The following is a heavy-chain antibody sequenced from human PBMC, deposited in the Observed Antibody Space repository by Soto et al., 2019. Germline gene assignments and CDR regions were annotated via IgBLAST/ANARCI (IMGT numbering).Heavy chain of an antibody. CDR1: GYMFNTYG. D-gene: IGHD2-2*01. V-gene: IGHV1-18*01. CDR2: ISLYSDGT. J-gene: IGHJ5*02. CDR3: ARVVPGAEAWFGP. Sequence: QVQLVQSGAEVKKPGASVKVSCKASGYMFNTYGITWVRQAPGQPLEWLGWISLYSDGTNYAQKFQGRVSMTTDTSTTTAYMELRSLRSDDTAVYYCARVVPGAEAWFGPWGQGTLVTVSS.